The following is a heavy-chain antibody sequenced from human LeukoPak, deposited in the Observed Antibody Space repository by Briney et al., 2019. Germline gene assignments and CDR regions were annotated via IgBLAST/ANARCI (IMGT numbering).Heavy chain of an antibody. V-gene: IGHV3-21*01. CDR3: ASGYSSSWYPFDY. J-gene: IGHJ4*02. CDR1: GFTFSSYS. Sequence: GGSLRLSCAASGFTFSSYSMNWVRQAPGKGLEWVSSISSSSSYIYYADSVKGRFTISRDNAKNSLYLQMNSLRAGDTAVYYCASGYSSSWYPFDYWGQGTLVTVSS. CDR2: ISSSSSYI. D-gene: IGHD6-13*01.